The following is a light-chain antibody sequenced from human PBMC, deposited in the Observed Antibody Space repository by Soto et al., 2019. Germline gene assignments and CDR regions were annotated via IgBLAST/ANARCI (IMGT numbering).Light chain of an antibody. CDR3: QQYETSPPLT. CDR1: QSVSSNY. V-gene: IGKV3-20*01. CDR2: GAS. Sequence: EMVLTQSPGTLSLSPGDRATLSCMASQSVSSNYLTWYQQKPGQAPRLLIYGASSRATGIPDRFSGSGSGTDFTLTISRREPEDFAVYYCQQYETSPPLTFGGGTRVEIK. J-gene: IGKJ4*01.